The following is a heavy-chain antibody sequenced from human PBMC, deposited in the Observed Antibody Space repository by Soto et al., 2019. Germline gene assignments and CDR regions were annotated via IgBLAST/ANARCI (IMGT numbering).Heavy chain of an antibody. V-gene: IGHV4-31*03. D-gene: IGHD5-12*01. J-gene: IGHJ4*02. CDR2: IDYSGST. Sequence: QVQLQESGPGLVKPSQTLSLTCTVSGGSISSGGYYWSWIRQHPGKGLEWIAYIDYSGSTYYNPSLKSRVTISVGTSKNQFSLKLSSVTAADTVVYYCARRIVATIYYFDYWGQGTLVTVSS. CDR1: GGSISSGGYY. CDR3: ARRIVATIYYFDY.